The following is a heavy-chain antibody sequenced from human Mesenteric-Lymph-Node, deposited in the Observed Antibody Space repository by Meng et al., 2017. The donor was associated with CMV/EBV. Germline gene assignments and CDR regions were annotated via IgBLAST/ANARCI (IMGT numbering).Heavy chain of an antibody. CDR3: ARWITNQIEIDY. J-gene: IGHJ4*02. V-gene: IGHV3-7*01. CDR1: GFTLSDFW. D-gene: IGHD3-10*01. Sequence: GESLKISCEAFGFTLSDFWMSWVRQTPGKGLEWVAKIKQDGYEKYYGDSVKGRFSISRDNAKNSLYLQMNSLRAEDTAVYYCARWITNQIEIDYWGQGTLVTVSS. CDR2: IKQDGYEK.